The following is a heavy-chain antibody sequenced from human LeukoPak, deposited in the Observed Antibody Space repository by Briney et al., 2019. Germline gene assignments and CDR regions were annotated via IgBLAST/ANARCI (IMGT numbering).Heavy chain of an antibody. CDR2: INWNGGST. V-gene: IGHV3-20*04. J-gene: IGHJ4*02. Sequence: GGSLRLSCAASGFTLSNYAMSWVRQAPGKGLEWVSGINWNGGSTGYADSVEGRFTISRDNAKNSQYLQMNSLRVEDTALYYCARAQTYGDSRLLLDYWGQGTLVTVSS. CDR3: ARAQTYGDSRLLLDY. CDR1: GFTLSNYA. D-gene: IGHD4-17*01.